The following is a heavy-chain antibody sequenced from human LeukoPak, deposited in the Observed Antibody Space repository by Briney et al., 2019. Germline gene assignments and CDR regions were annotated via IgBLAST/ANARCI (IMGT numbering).Heavy chain of an antibody. CDR3: AKDVYSSYGHFQY. CDR2: ISYDGSNK. CDR1: GFTFSSYA. J-gene: IGHJ1*01. V-gene: IGHV3-30*01. D-gene: IGHD4-11*01. Sequence: GRSLRLSCAASGFTFSSYAMHWVRQAPGKGLEWVAVISYDGSNKYYADSVKGRFTISRDNSKNTLYLQMNSLRAEDTAVYYCAKDVYSSYGHFQYWGQGTLVTASS.